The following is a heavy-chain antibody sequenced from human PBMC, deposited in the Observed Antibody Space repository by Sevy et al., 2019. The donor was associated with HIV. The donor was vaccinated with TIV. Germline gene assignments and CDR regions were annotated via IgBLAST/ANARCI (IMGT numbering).Heavy chain of an antibody. J-gene: IGHJ4*02. Sequence: GSLRLSCTASGFSFSIQSMHWVRQAPGKGLEWVSFILHDGSRQDYADSVKGRFIISRDNSKNTVYLEMSGLRPEDTATYDCARDSNVYDSGGSLDSWGQGTLVTVSS. D-gene: IGHD6-25*01. CDR3: ARDSNVYDSGGSLDS. CDR2: ILHDGSRQ. CDR1: GFSFSIQS. V-gene: IGHV3-30*04.